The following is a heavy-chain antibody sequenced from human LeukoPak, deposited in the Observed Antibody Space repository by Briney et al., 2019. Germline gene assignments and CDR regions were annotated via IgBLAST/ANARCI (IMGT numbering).Heavy chain of an antibody. CDR3: AKEIFADSSSLYYFDY. Sequence: GRSLRLSCAASGFTFSSYGMHWVRQAPGKGLEWVAVISYDGSNKYYADPVKGRFTISRDNSKNTLYLQMNSLRAEDTAVYYCAKEIFADSSSLYYFDYWGQGTLVTVSS. D-gene: IGHD6-13*01. CDR1: GFTFSSYG. CDR2: ISYDGSNK. J-gene: IGHJ4*02. V-gene: IGHV3-30*18.